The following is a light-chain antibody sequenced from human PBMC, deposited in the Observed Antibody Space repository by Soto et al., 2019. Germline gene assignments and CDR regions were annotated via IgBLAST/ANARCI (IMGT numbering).Light chain of an antibody. V-gene: IGKV3-20*01. CDR1: QSVSNNY. CDR2: GAS. J-gene: IGKJ1*01. Sequence: EVVLTQSPYPLSLPAGESATLSSRASQSVSNNYLAWYQQQPGQARRLLIYGASNRATGIPDRFSGSASGTDFTLTISRLEPEDFAVYYCQQYGSSGTFGQGTKVDIK. CDR3: QQYGSSGT.